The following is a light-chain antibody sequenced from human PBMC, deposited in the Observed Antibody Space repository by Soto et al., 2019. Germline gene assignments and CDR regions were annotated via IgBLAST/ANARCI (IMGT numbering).Light chain of an antibody. Sequence: DIQMTQSPSSLSASVGDRVTITCRASQGISNFLVWYQQKPGKVPRVLIYAASTLHSGVPSRFSGSGSGTDFTLTISSLQPEDVATYYCQKYDSAPFTFGPGPKVDI. CDR1: QGISNF. CDR3: QKYDSAPFT. J-gene: IGKJ3*01. V-gene: IGKV1-27*01. CDR2: AAS.